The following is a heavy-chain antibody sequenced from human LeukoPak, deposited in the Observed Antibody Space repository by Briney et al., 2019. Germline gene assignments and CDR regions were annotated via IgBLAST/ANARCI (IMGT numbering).Heavy chain of an antibody. D-gene: IGHD3-10*01. Sequence: PSGTLFPTCTVSCGSIRNYYPGWIREPAREGVGWVWGIYTSGSTNYNPSLKSRVTMSVDTSKNQFSLKLSSVTAADTAVYYCARDWPPPMVRNNNWFDPWGQGTLVTVSS. CDR3: ARDWPPPMVRNNNWFDP. V-gene: IGHV4-4*07. J-gene: IGHJ5*02. CDR1: CGSIRNYY. CDR2: IYTSGST.